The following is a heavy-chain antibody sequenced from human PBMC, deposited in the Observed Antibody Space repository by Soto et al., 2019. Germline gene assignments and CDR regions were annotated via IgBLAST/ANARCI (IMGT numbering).Heavy chain of an antibody. CDR2: ISYDGSNK. Sequence: WGSLRLSCSASVFTFSSYGMHWFRQAPGKGLEWVAVISYDGSNKYYADSVKGRFTISRDNSKNTLYLQMNSLRAEDTAVYYCAKTSGAHYGMDVWGQGTTVTVSS. CDR3: AKTSGAHYGMDV. V-gene: IGHV3-30*18. D-gene: IGHD1-26*01. CDR1: VFTFSSYG. J-gene: IGHJ6*02.